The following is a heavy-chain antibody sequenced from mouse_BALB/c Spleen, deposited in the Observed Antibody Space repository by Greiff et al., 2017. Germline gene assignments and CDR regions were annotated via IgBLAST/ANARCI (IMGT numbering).Heavy chain of an antibody. CDR1: GFTFSSYA. Sequence: EVQLVESGGGLVKPGGSLKLSCAASGFTFSSYAMSWVRQTPEKRLEWVASISSGGSTYYPDSVKGRFTISRDNARNILYMQMSSLRSEDTAMYYCARGRGTTHTGFAYWGQGTLVTVSA. CDR3: ARGRGTTHTGFAY. J-gene: IGHJ3*01. CDR2: ISSGGST. V-gene: IGHV5-6-5*01. D-gene: IGHD1-1*01.